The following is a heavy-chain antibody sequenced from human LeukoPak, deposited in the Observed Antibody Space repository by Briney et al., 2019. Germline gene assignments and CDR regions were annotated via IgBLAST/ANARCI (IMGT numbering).Heavy chain of an antibody. Sequence: GGSLRLSCAVSGFTVSNYAMSWVRQAPGKGLEWVSGIWGSGDSTYYADSVKGRFTISRDNSRNTLYLQMNSLRAEDTAVYYCAKDGYCTTITCYGWLDYWGLGALVTVSS. CDR1: GFTVSNYA. CDR3: AKDGYCTTITCYGWLDY. V-gene: IGHV3-23*01. J-gene: IGHJ4*02. D-gene: IGHD2-2*03. CDR2: IWGSGDST.